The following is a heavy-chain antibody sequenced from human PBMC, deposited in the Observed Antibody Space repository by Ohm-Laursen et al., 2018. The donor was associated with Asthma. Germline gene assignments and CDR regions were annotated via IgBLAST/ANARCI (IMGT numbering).Heavy chain of an antibody. CDR1: GGSISNGSYY. Sequence: TLSLTCTVSGGSISNGSYYWSWIRQHPGKGLEWIGYIYYSGSTYYNPSLKSRVTISIDTSKNQFSLKLSSVTAAGTAVYYCAREDFDWPPGYCDYWGQGTLATVSS. CDR2: IYYSGST. D-gene: IGHD3-9*01. CDR3: AREDFDWPPGYCDY. J-gene: IGHJ4*02. V-gene: IGHV4-31*03.